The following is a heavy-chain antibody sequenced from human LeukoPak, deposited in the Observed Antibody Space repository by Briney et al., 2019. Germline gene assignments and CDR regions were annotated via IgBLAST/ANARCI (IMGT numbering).Heavy chain of an antibody. Sequence: PGGSLRLSCAASGFTFSSYAMHWVRQAPGKGLEWVAVISYDGSNKYYADSVKGRFTISRDNSKNTLYLQMNSLRAEDTAVYYCARDPYYGSGSLDYWGQGTLVTVSS. CDR2: ISYDGSNK. CDR1: GFTFSSYA. CDR3: ARDPYYGSGSLDY. J-gene: IGHJ4*02. D-gene: IGHD3-10*01. V-gene: IGHV3-30*04.